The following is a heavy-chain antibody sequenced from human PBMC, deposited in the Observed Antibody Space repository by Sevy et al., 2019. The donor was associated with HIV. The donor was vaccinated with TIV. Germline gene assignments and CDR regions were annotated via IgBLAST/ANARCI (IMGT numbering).Heavy chain of an antibody. Sequence: GGSLRLSCAASGFIFSYYGMHWVRQAPGKGLEWVAVIWYDGSNTIYADSVKGRFTISRDNSKNTLYLQMNSLRVEDTAVYYCARGKSGYGYGLDYWGQGTLVAVSS. D-gene: IGHD5-18*01. CDR2: IWYDGSNT. CDR3: ARGKSGYGYGLDY. CDR1: GFIFSYYG. V-gene: IGHV3-33*01. J-gene: IGHJ4*02.